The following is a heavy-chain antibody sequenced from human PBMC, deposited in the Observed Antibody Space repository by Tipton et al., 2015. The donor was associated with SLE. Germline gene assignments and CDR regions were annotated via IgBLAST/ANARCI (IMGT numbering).Heavy chain of an antibody. Sequence: SLRLSCAASGFTFPRYTMNWVRQAPGRGLEWVSVISSSGYYIFYSDSVKGRFTLSRDNAKNSLYLQLDNLRPEDTAVYYCATRQGSGWYQSFGYWGQGSLVTVSS. D-gene: IGHD6-19*01. CDR3: ATRQGSGWYQSFGY. V-gene: IGHV3-21*01. J-gene: IGHJ4*02. CDR1: GFTFPRYT. CDR2: ISSSGYYI.